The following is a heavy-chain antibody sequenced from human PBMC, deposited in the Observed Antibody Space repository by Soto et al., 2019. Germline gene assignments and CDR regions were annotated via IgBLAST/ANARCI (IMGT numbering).Heavy chain of an antibody. V-gene: IGHV1-3*01. CDR3: ARGLDCSGGSCTVYGMDV. D-gene: IGHD2-15*01. CDR1: GYTFTSYA. CDR2: INAGNGNT. Sequence: QVQLVQSGAEVKKPGASVKVSCKASGYTFTSYAMHWVRQAPGQRLEWMGWINAGNGNTKYSQKFQGRVTITRDTSAGTDXMGLSSLRSEETAVYYCARGLDCSGGSCTVYGMDVWGQGTTVTVSS. J-gene: IGHJ6*02.